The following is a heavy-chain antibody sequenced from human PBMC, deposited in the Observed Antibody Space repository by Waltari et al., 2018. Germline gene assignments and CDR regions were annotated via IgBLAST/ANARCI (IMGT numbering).Heavy chain of an antibody. Sequence: QVQLQESGPGLVKPSETLSLTCTVSGGSISSYYWSWIRQPPGKGLEWIGYIYYSGSTNYNPSLKSRVTISVDTSKNQFSLKLSSVTAADTAVYYCARIPTPEHDYTSYYYMDVWGKGTTVTVSS. CDR2: IYYSGST. J-gene: IGHJ6*03. D-gene: IGHD4-4*01. V-gene: IGHV4-59*01. CDR1: GGSISSYY. CDR3: ARIPTPEHDYTSYYYMDV.